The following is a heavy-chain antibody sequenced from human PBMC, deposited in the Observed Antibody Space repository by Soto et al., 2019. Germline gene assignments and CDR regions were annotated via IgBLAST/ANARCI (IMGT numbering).Heavy chain of an antibody. CDR1: GFTFSSYW. Sequence: EVQLVESGGGLVQPGGSLRLSCAASGFTFSSYWMHWVRQAPGKGLVWVSSISTDASSTSYADPVKGRFTISRDNAKNTLYLQMNSVRGEDTAVYYCARFPNKSCQNWGQGTLVIVSP. D-gene: IGHD1-26*01. V-gene: IGHV3-74*01. CDR3: ARFPNKSCQN. CDR2: ISTDASST. J-gene: IGHJ4*02.